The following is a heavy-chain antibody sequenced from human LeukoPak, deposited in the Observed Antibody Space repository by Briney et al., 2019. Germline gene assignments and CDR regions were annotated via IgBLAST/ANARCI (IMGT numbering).Heavy chain of an antibody. V-gene: IGHV3-30-3*01. CDR3: ANGGDYFDY. D-gene: IGHD3-16*01. CDR1: GFTFSSYA. Sequence: PGGSLRLSCAASGFTFSSYAMHWVRQAPGKGLEWVAVISYDGSNKYYADSVKGRFTISRDNSKNTLYLQMNSLRAEDTAVYYCANGGDYFDYWGQGTLVTVSS. J-gene: IGHJ4*02. CDR2: ISYDGSNK.